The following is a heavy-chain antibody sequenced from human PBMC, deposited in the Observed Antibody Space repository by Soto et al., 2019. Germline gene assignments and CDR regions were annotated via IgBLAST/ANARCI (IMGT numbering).Heavy chain of an antibody. CDR3: ARDVVVVPAGPPYYYGMDV. D-gene: IGHD2-2*01. V-gene: IGHV1-69*06. CDR2: INPITGTT. CDR1: GYTFATYA. J-gene: IGHJ6*02. Sequence: GASVKVSCKASGYTFATYAIHWVRQAPGEGLEWMGGINPITGTTDYAQKFQDRVTITADKSTSTAYMELSSLRSEDTAVYYCARDVVVVPAGPPYYYGMDVWGQGTMVTVSS.